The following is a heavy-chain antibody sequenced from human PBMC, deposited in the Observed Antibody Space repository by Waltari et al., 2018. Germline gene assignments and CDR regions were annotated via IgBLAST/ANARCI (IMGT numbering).Heavy chain of an antibody. D-gene: IGHD7-27*01. CDR3: ARGLVSWDNWFDP. Sequence: QVQLQQWGAGLLKPSETLSLTCAVYGGSFSGYYWSWIRQPPGKGLEWIGEINHSGSTNYNPSLKRRVTISVDTSKNQFALKLSSVTAADTAVYYCARGLVSWDNWFDPWGQGTLVTVSS. J-gene: IGHJ5*02. V-gene: IGHV4-34*01. CDR2: INHSGST. CDR1: GGSFSGYY.